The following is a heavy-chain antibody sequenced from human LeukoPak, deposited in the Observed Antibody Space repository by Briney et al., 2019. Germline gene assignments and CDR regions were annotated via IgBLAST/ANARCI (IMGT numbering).Heavy chain of an antibody. V-gene: IGHV5-51*01. CDR3: ARPSFRAFDI. CDR2: ICPGDSDT. CDR1: GYSFSTYW. Sequence: GESLKFSCKGSGYSFSTYWIGWARQMPGKGLEWMGIICPGDSDTRYSPSFQGHVIISVDKSISTAYLKWSSLKASDAAIYYCARPSFRAFDIWGQGTMVTVSS. J-gene: IGHJ3*02.